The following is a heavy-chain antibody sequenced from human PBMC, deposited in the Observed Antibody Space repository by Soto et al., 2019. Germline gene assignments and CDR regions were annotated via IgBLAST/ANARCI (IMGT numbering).Heavy chain of an antibody. V-gene: IGHV4-4*07. CDR2: IYTSGST. D-gene: IGHD3-10*01. J-gene: IGHJ5*02. Sequence: SETLSLTCTVSGGSISSYYWSWIRQPAGKGLEWIGRIYTSGSTNYNPSLKSRVTMSVDTSKNQFSLMLSSVTAADTAVYYCARAADYYGSGSQGWFDPWGHGTLVTVSS. CDR1: GGSISSYY. CDR3: ARAADYYGSGSQGWFDP.